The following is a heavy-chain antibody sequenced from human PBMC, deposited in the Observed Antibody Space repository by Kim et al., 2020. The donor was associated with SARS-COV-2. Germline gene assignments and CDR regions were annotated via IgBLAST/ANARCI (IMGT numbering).Heavy chain of an antibody. V-gene: IGHV4-39*01. J-gene: IGHJ5*02. Sequence: YYSGSTYYNPSLKSRVTISVDTSKNQFSLKLSSVTAADTAVYYCVYWFDPWGQGTLVTVSS. CDR2: YYSGST. CDR3: VYWFDP.